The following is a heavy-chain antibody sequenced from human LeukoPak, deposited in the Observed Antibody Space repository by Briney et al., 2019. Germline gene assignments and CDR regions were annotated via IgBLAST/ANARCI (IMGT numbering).Heavy chain of an antibody. V-gene: IGHV1-8*03. CDR2: MNPNSGNT. Sequence: GASVKVSCKASGYTFTSYGISWVRQAPGQGLEWMGWMNPNSGNTGYAQKFQGRVTITADESTSTAYMELSSLRSEDTAVYYCARANTAMASYYMDVWGKGTTVTVSS. J-gene: IGHJ6*03. D-gene: IGHD5-18*01. CDR3: ARANTAMASYYMDV. CDR1: GYTFTSYG.